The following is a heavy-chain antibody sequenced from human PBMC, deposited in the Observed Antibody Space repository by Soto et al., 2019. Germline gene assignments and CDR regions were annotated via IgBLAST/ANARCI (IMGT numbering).Heavy chain of an antibody. D-gene: IGHD5-18*01. CDR2: ISYSGSP. CDR3: ASRTGYNDGKVDF. Sequence: QVQLQESGPGLVKPSQTLSLTCSVSGASVNSGLFYWTWIRQHPGKGLEWLVYISYSGSPNYNPSLKRRLSMSLDTSKNRFSLRLTSVTGADTAVYFCASRTGYNDGKVDFWGLGALVTVSS. CDR1: GASVNSGLFY. J-gene: IGHJ4*02. V-gene: IGHV4-31*03.